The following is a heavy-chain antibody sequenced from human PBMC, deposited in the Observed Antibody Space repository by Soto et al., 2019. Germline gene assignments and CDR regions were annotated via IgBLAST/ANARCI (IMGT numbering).Heavy chain of an antibody. CDR1: GFTFNTYF. J-gene: IGHJ3*02. CDR2: ISDSDGGT. V-gene: IGHV3-23*01. CDR3: AKDLVTTRGAFDI. D-gene: IGHD5-12*01. Sequence: EVQLLESGGGLVQPGGSLRLSCAASGFTFNTYFMSWVRQAPGKGLGWVSSISDSDGGTYYADSVKGRFTISRDNPKNKLYLQMNSLRAEDTAVYYCAKDLVTTRGAFDIWGQGTMVTVSS.